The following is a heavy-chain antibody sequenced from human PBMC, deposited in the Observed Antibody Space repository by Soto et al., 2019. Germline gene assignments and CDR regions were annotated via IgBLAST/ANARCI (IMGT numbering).Heavy chain of an antibody. V-gene: IGHV3-74*01. CDR2: ISPDGITT. Sequence: GGSLRLSCAASGFTFRNFWLHWVRQAPGKGLVWVSRISPDGITTSYADSVKGRFTISRDNAKSTLYLQMNTLRAEDTAGYYCADSWLHTSNWGLGTLVAAYS. CDR1: GFTFRNFW. CDR3: ADSWLHTSN. J-gene: IGHJ4*02. D-gene: IGHD5-12*01.